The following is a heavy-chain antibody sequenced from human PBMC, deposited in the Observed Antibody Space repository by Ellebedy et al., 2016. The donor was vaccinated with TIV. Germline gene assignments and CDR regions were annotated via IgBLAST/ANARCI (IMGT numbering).Heavy chain of an antibody. CDR1: GFTFSSYS. D-gene: IGHD3-10*01. Sequence: GESLKISCAASGFTFSSYSMNWVRQAPGKGLEWVSSISSSSSYIYYADSVKGRFNISRDNAKNSLYLQMNSLRAEDTAVYYCARNYYGSGRPNWFDPWGQGTLVTVSS. J-gene: IGHJ5*02. CDR2: ISSSSSYI. V-gene: IGHV3-21*01. CDR3: ARNYYGSGRPNWFDP.